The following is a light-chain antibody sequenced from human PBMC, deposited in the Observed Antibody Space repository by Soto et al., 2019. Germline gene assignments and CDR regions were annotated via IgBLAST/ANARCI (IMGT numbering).Light chain of an antibody. Sequence: EIVMTQSPATLSVSPGESATLSCRASQSVSNNLTRYQQKPGQPPRLLIYGASTRATGVPGRFSGSGSGTEFTLTISSLQSEDFAVYYCQQYNDWWTFGQGTKVDIK. CDR2: GAS. J-gene: IGKJ1*01. V-gene: IGKV3-15*01. CDR1: QSVSNN. CDR3: QQYNDWWT.